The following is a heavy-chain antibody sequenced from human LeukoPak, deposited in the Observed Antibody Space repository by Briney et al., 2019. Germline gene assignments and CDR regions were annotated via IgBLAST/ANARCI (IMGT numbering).Heavy chain of an antibody. CDR1: GGSISSSY. V-gene: IGHV4-59*08. Sequence: SKTLSLTCTVSGGSISSSYWSWIRQSPRKGLEWIGYIYYTGNTNYSPSLKSRVTISVDTSRNQFSLKLSSVTAADTAVYYCATSRAPYYFDYWGQGTLVTVSS. J-gene: IGHJ4*02. CDR3: ATSRAPYYFDY. D-gene: IGHD6-13*01. CDR2: IYYTGNT.